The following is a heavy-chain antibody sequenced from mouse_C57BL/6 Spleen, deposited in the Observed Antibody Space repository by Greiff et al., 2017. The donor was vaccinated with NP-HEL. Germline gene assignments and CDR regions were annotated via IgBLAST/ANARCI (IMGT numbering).Heavy chain of an antibody. J-gene: IGHJ4*01. D-gene: IGHD1-3*01. V-gene: IGHV1-52*01. CDR3: ARVAQSHYYAMDY. CDR1: GYTFTSYW. Sequence: QVQLKQPGAELVRPGSSVKLSCKASGYTFTSYWMHWVKQRPIQGLEWIGNIDPSDSETHYNQKFKDKATLTVDKSSSTAYMQLSSLTSEDSAVYYCARVAQSHYYAMDYWGQGTSVTVSS. CDR2: IDPSDSET.